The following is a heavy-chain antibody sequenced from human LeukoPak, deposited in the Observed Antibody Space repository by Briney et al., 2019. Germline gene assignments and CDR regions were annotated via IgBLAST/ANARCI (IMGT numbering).Heavy chain of an antibody. CDR2: IKEDGSEK. CDR1: GFTFSTFW. D-gene: IGHD1-1*01. CDR3: ARGGTFVSDY. V-gene: IGHV3-7*01. Sequence: GGSLRLSCAASGFTFSTFWMSWVRQAPGKGLEWVANIKEDGSEKYYVDSMKGRFTVPRDNAKNSLYLQMDSLRADDTAVYYCARGGTFVSDYWGQGTLVTVSS. J-gene: IGHJ4*02.